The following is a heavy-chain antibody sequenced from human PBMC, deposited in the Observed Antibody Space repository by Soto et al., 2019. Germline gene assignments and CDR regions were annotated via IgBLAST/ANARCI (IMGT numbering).Heavy chain of an antibody. Sequence: GSLRLSCAASVFTFSDFYMSWVRQAPGKGLEWVAYISGTDPYMKYADAVRGRFTISRDNAKNSVYLQMNSLRDDDTAVYYCARGSSVRGMNVWGQGTTVTVSS. D-gene: IGHD6-13*01. J-gene: IGHJ6*02. CDR3: ARGSSVRGMNV. V-gene: IGHV3-11*06. CDR2: ISGTDPYM. CDR1: VFTFSDFY.